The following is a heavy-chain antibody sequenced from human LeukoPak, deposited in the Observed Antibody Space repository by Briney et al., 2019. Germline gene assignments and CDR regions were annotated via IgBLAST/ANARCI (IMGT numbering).Heavy chain of an antibody. V-gene: IGHV3-48*01. Sequence: GGSLRLXCAASGFTFSTYSMNWVRQAPGKGLEWVSYISSSSSTIYYADSVKGRFTIFRDNARNSLYLQMNSLRAEDTAVYYCARGATGDRLGYWGQGTLVTVSS. CDR2: ISSSSSTI. CDR1: GFTFSTYS. J-gene: IGHJ4*02. D-gene: IGHD7-27*01. CDR3: ARGATGDRLGY.